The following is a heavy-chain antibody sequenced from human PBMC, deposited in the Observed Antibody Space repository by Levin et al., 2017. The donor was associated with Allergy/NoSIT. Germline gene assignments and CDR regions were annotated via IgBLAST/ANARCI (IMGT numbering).Heavy chain of an antibody. D-gene: IGHD1-26*01. V-gene: IGHV3-30*18. CDR2: ISYDGSNK. CDR3: AKGEGG. CDR1: GFTFSSYG. J-gene: IGHJ4*02. Sequence: AGGSLRLSCAASGFTFSSYGMHWVRQAPGKGLEWVAVISYDGSNKYYADSVKGRFTISRDNSKNTLYLQMNSLRAEDTAVYYCAKGEGGWGQGTLVTVSS.